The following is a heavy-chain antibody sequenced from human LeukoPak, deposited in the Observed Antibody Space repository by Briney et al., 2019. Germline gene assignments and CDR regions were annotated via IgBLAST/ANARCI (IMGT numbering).Heavy chain of an antibody. CDR3: ARDGTAACLYFDL. V-gene: IGHV3-7*01. J-gene: IGHJ4*01. Sequence: GGSLRLSCEVSGFTFTDYWINWVRHAPGKGPEWVASIRQDGSEKTYVDSVKGRFTISRDNTKNSLSLQLNGLRAEDTAVYYCARDGTAACLYFDLWGQGTLVTVSS. CDR1: GFTFTDYW. CDR2: IRQDGSEK. D-gene: IGHD6-6*01.